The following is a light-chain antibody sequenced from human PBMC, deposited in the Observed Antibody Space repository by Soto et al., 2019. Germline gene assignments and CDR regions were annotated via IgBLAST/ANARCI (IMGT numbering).Light chain of an antibody. CDR1: QSVGSD. CDR3: QQYSDSLGT. V-gene: IGKV3-20*01. J-gene: IGKJ1*01. Sequence: EIVMTQSTGTLSVSPGERATLSCRASQSVGSDLALYQQKPGQAPRLLIYAASSRATRIPDMFSGSGSGTDFTLTISRLAPEDFALYFCQQYSDSLGTFGQGTRWIS. CDR2: AAS.